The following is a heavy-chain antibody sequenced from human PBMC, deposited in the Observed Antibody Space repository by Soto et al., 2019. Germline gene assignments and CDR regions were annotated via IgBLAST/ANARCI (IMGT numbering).Heavy chain of an antibody. CDR3: ATSSLEPGEAFEI. V-gene: IGHV1-46*03. Sequence: QVQLVQSGAEVKKPGASVKISCRASGYTLTNYYIHWVRQAPGQGLEWMGIINPGGGNTLYAQKFRXRXXMTRDTSTSTFYMELSSLTSEDTAVYYCATSSLEPGEAFEIWGQGTMVTVSS. J-gene: IGHJ3*02. CDR1: GYTLTNYY. D-gene: IGHD1-1*01. CDR2: INPGGGNT.